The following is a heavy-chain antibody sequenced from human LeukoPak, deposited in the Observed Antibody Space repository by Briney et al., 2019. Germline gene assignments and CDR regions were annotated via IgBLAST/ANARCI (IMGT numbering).Heavy chain of an antibody. CDR2: IKQDGSEK. Sequence: GGPLRLACAASGFTFSSYRMIWVRQAPGKALEWVANIKQDGSEKYYVDSVKGRFTISRDNAKNSLYLQMNSLRAEDTAVYYCASPIGYCSSTSCYTWYGMDVWGQGTTVTVSS. D-gene: IGHD2-2*02. J-gene: IGHJ6*02. CDR3: ASPIGYCSSTSCYTWYGMDV. V-gene: IGHV3-7*01. CDR1: GFTFSSYR.